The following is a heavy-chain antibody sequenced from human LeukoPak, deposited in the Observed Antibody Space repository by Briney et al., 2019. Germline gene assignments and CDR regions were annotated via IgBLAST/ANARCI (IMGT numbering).Heavy chain of an antibody. Sequence: GGSLRLSCAASGFTFSNAWMSRVRQAPGKGLEWVSYISSSGSTIYYADSVKGRFTISRDNAKNSLYLQMNSLRAEDTAVYYCARDLGELSHDYWGQGTLVTVSS. D-gene: IGHD3-16*02. CDR1: GFTFSNAW. CDR2: ISSSGSTI. V-gene: IGHV3-11*04. J-gene: IGHJ4*02. CDR3: ARDLGELSHDY.